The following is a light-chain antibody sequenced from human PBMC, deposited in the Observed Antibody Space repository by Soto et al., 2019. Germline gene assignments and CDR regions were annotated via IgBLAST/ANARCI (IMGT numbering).Light chain of an antibody. CDR3: QQIGSYPFT. V-gene: IGKV1-12*02. CDR1: HDIGNW. CDR2: AAS. J-gene: IGKJ3*01. Sequence: DIQMTQSPSSVSASIGDRITVTCRASHDIGNWLAWYQQRPGQAPKLLIYAASTLHSGVPSRFSGSGSGTDFPLTISILQPEDVATYYCQQIGSYPFTFGPGTKVHI.